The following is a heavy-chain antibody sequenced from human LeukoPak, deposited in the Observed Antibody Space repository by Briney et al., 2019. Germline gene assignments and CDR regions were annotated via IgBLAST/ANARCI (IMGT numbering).Heavy chain of an antibody. CDR1: GYTFTGYY. J-gene: IGHJ6*02. CDR2: INPNSGGT. Sequence: ASVTVSFKASGYTFTGYYMHWVRQAPGQGLEWMGWINPNSGGTNYAQKFQGRVTMTRDTSISTAYMELSRLRSDDTAVYYCAREVGATTYYYYGMDVWGQGTTVTVSS. CDR3: AREVGATTYYYYGMDV. D-gene: IGHD1-26*01. V-gene: IGHV1-2*02.